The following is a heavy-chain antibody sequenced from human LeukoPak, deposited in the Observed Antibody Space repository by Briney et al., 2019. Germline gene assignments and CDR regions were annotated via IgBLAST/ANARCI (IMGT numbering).Heavy chain of an antibody. Sequence: SETLSLTRTVSGGSISSYYWSWIRQPPGKGLEWIGYIYYSGSTNYNPSLKSRVTISVDTSKNQFSLKLSSVTAADTAVYYCAWLSSGWYYYFDYWGQGTLVTVSS. V-gene: IGHV4-59*01. J-gene: IGHJ4*02. D-gene: IGHD6-19*01. CDR2: IYYSGST. CDR3: AWLSSGWYYYFDY. CDR1: GGSISSYY.